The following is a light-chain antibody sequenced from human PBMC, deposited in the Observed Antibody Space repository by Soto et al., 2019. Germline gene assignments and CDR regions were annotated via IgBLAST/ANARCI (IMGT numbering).Light chain of an antibody. Sequence: EIVMTQSPATLSVSPGETATLSCRASQSVSTDLAWYQQKPGHSPRLPIYSASTRAPGVPARFSGSGFGTEFSLIISSLQSEDFALYFCLQYTDWPRTFGPGTRVEIK. CDR3: LQYTDWPRT. V-gene: IGKV3-15*01. CDR1: QSVSTD. CDR2: SAS. J-gene: IGKJ1*01.